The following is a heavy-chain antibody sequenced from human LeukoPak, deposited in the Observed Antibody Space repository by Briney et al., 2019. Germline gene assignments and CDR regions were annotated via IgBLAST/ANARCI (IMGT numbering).Heavy chain of an antibody. D-gene: IGHD3-3*01. CDR1: GFTFSRYS. V-gene: IGHV3-21*01. CDR3: ARGSRFGVVGRDAFDI. J-gene: IGHJ3*02. Sequence: PGGSLRLSCAASGFTFSRYSMNWVRQAPGKGLEWVSPISISSNYIYYADSVKGRFTISRDNAKNSLYLQVNSLRAEDTAVYYCARGSRFGVVGRDAFDIWGQGTVVTVSS. CDR2: ISISSNYI.